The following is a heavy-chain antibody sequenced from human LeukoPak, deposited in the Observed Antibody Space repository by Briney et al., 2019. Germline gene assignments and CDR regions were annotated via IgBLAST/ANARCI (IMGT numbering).Heavy chain of an antibody. J-gene: IGHJ4*02. D-gene: IGHD5-12*01. CDR2: IYHSGST. CDR3: ARDSRGYDYGFDY. CDR1: GYSISSGYY. Sequence: SETPSLTCAVSGYSISSGYYWGWIRQPPGKGLEWIGSIYHSGSTYYNPSLKSRVTISVDTSKNQFSLKLSSVTAADTAVYYCARDSRGYDYGFDYWGQGTLVTVSS. V-gene: IGHV4-38-2*02.